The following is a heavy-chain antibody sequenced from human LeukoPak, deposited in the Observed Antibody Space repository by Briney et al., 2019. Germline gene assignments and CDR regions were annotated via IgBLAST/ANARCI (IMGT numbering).Heavy chain of an antibody. D-gene: IGHD3-22*01. CDR2: IIPIFGTA. J-gene: IGHJ4*02. Sequence: SVKVSCKASGGTFSSYAISWVRQAPGQGLEWMGGIIPIFGTANYAQKFQGRVTITADKSTSTAYMELSSLRSEDTAVYYCARDVLDYYDSSGYYYGVDYWGQGTLVTVSS. CDR1: GGTFSSYA. CDR3: ARDVLDYYDSSGYYYGVDY. V-gene: IGHV1-69*06.